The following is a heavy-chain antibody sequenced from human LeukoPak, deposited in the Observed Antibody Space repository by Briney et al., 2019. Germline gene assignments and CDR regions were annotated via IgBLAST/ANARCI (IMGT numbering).Heavy chain of an antibody. J-gene: IGHJ4*02. CDR3: ARDLNWETY. D-gene: IGHD7-27*01. CDR1: GFTFGDYT. Sequence: AGGSLRLSCTASGFTFGDYTLSWVRQAPGKGLEWVSSISSSSSYIYYADSVKGRFTISRDNAKNSLYLQMNSLRAEDTAVYYCARDLNWETYWGQGTLVSVSS. V-gene: IGHV3-21*01. CDR2: ISSSSSYI.